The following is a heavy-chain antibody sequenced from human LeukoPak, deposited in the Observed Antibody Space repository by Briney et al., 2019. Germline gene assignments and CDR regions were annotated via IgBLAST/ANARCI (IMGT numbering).Heavy chain of an antibody. D-gene: IGHD3-9*01. V-gene: IGHV4-39*07. J-gene: IGHJ5*02. Sequence: KASETLSLTCTVSGGSISSSSYYWGWIRQPPGKGLEWIGSIYYSGSTYYNPSLKSRVTISVDTSKNQFSLKLSSVTAADTAVYYCARAGNDILTGYQTFDPWGQGTLVTVSS. CDR3: ARAGNDILTGYQTFDP. CDR2: IYYSGST. CDR1: GGSISSSSYY.